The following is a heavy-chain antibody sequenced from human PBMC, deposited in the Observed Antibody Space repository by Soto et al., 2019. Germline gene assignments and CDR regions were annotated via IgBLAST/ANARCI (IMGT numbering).Heavy chain of an antibody. CDR1: GITISNYP. J-gene: IGHJ1*01. Sequence: GGSLRLSCAASGITISNYPMSWVRQAPGKGLDWVSGISGSGDRTYYADSAKGRFTISKDISKNSLSLQLDNLGVEDTAVYFCVKDDGGYPSTAPHWGEGTLVTVSS. CDR2: ISGSGDRT. D-gene: IGHD3-22*01. V-gene: IGHV3-23*01. CDR3: VKDDGGYPSTAPH.